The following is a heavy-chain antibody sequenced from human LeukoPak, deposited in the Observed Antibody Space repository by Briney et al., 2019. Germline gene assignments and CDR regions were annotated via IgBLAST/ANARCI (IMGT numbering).Heavy chain of an antibody. J-gene: IGHJ6*03. Sequence: GGSLRLSCAASGFTFSSYAMSWVRQAPGKGLEWVSAISGSGGSTYYADSVKGRFTISRDNSKNTLYLQMNSLRAEDTAVYYCAKDVYPYGNYYYYYMDVWGKGTTVTVSS. CDR2: ISGSGGST. CDR1: GFTFSSYA. D-gene: IGHD4-17*01. CDR3: AKDVYPYGNYYYYYMDV. V-gene: IGHV3-23*01.